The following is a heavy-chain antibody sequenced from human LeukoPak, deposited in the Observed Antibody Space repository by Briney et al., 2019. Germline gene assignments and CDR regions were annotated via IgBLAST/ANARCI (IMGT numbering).Heavy chain of an antibody. CDR3: AKGGPYCSSTSCYMDV. J-gene: IGHJ6*04. V-gene: IGHV3-23*01. CDR2: ISGSGGGT. Sequence: GGSLRLSCAASGFTFSSYAMSWVRQAPGKGLEWVSAISGSGGGTYYADSVKGRFTISRDNSKNTLYLQMNSLRAEDTAVYYCAKGGPYCSSTSCYMDVWGKGTTVTVSS. CDR1: GFTFSSYA. D-gene: IGHD2-2*01.